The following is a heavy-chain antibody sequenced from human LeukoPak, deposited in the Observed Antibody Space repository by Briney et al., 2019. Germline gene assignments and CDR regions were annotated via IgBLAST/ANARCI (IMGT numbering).Heavy chain of an antibody. CDR1: GFTFSSYA. CDR3: AKDFGPIAAADAVYYYYGMDV. J-gene: IGHJ6*02. V-gene: IGHV3-23*01. Sequence: GGSLRLSCAASGFTFSSYAMSWVRQAPGKGLEWVSAISGSGGSTYYADSVKGRFTISRDNSKNTLYLQMNSLRAEDTAVYYCAKDFGPIAAADAVYYYYGMDVWGQGTTVTVSS. CDR2: ISGSGGST. D-gene: IGHD6-13*01.